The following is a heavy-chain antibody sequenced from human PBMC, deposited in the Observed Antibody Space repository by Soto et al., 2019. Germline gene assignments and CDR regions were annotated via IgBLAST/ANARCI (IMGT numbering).Heavy chain of an antibody. Sequence: SVKVSCKASGGTFSIYAISWVRQAPGQGLEWMGGIIPIFGTANYAQKFQGRVTITADESTSTAYMELSSLRPEDTAVYYCARGQEEYSSSCFDYWGQGTLVTVYS. D-gene: IGHD6-6*01. CDR3: ARGQEEYSSSCFDY. J-gene: IGHJ4*02. CDR2: IIPIFGTA. CDR1: GGTFSIYA. V-gene: IGHV1-69*13.